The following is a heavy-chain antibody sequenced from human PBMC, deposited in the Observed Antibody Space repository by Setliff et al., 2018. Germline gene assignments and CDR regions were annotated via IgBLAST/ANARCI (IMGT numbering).Heavy chain of an antibody. D-gene: IGHD1-20*01. CDR2: IFPADSDT. V-gene: IGHV5-51*01. CDR1: GYSFTSYW. CDR3: ARRVYGAFDL. J-gene: IGHJ3*01. Sequence: GESLKISCKGSGYSFTSYWIGWVRQMPGQGLELMGMIFPADSDTRNSPSFQGQVTMSGDKSINTAYLQWSSLKASDTAMYYCARRVYGAFDLWGQGTMVTVSS.